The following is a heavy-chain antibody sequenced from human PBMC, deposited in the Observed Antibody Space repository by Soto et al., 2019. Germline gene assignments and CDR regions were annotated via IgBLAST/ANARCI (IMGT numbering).Heavy chain of an antibody. V-gene: IGHV4-30-2*01. J-gene: IGHJ6*02. D-gene: IGHD3-10*01. CDR2: IYHSGST. Sequence: SETLSLTCAVSGGSISSGGYSWSWIRQPPGKGLEWIGYIYHSGSTYYNPSLKSRVTISVDRSKNQFSLKLSSVTAADTAVYYCARDRTSYGSGSYYYYGMDVWGQGTTVTVSS. CDR3: ARDRTSYGSGSYYYYGMDV. CDR1: GGSISSGGYS.